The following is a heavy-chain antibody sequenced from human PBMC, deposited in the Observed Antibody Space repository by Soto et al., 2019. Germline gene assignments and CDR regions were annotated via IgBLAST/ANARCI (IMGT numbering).Heavy chain of an antibody. Sequence: GGSLRLSCTASGFTFGDYAMSWFRQAPGKGLEWVGFIRSKAYGGTTEYAASVKGRFNISRDDSKSIASLQMNSLKTEDTAVYYCISDYCGFWIGYPLVFDIGGKGKMAT. CDR3: ISDYCGFWIGYPLVFDI. J-gene: IGHJ3*02. CDR2: IRSKAYGGTT. V-gene: IGHV3-49*03. CDR1: GFTFGDYA. D-gene: IGHD3-3*01.